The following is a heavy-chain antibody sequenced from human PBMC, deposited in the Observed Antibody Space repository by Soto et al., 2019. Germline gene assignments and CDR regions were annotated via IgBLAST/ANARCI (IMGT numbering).Heavy chain of an antibody. Sequence: EVQLVESGGGLVKPGGSLRLSCAASSGFSVSSYSMNWVRQAPGKGLEWVSFISSTSSYIYYADSVKGRFTVSRDYAKNLLYLQINSLRAEDTAVYYCARGLAGGFDYWGQRTQVTFSS. J-gene: IGHJ4*02. CDR2: ISSTSSYI. D-gene: IGHD6-19*01. CDR3: ARGLAGGFDY. V-gene: IGHV3-21*01. CDR1: GFSVSSYS.